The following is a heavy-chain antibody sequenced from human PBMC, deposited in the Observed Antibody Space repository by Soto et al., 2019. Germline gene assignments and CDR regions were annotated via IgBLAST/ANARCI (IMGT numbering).Heavy chain of an antibody. D-gene: IGHD3-3*01. Sequence: QVQLQQWGAGLLKPSETLSLTCAVYGGSFSGHYCTWIRQTPGKGLEWIGEINHSGSTNYNPSLKSRVTISGDTSKIQFSLKLSSLTAADTAVYYCARGGTYYEFWGGDFWGQGTLVTVSP. J-gene: IGHJ4*02. CDR3: ARGGTYYEFWGGDF. CDR1: GGSFSGHY. V-gene: IGHV4-34*01. CDR2: INHSGST.